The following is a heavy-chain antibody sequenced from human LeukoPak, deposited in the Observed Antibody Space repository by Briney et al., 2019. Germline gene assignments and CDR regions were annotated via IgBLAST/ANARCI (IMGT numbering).Heavy chain of an antibody. CDR1: GGSISSSSYY. J-gene: IGHJ6*03. Sequence: SETLSLTCTVSGGSISSSSYYWGWIRQPPGKGLEWIGSIYYSGSTYYNPSLKSRVTISVDTSKNQFYLKLSSVTAADTAVYYCARGVYYYGSGKRDYYMDVWGKGTTVTVSS. CDR3: ARGVYYYGSGKRDYYMDV. V-gene: IGHV4-39*01. D-gene: IGHD3-10*01. CDR2: IYYSGST.